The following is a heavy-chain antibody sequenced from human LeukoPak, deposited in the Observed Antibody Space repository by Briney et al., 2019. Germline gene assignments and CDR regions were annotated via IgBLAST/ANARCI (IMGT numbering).Heavy chain of an antibody. Sequence: GSLRLSCAASGFAFTEYSMSWVRQAPGKGLEWVANINQDGSETYYVDSVEGRFTISRDNAKNSLFLQMSSLRAEDTAVYYCASGVAVLYYYYYGMDVWGQGTTVTVSS. V-gene: IGHV3-7*01. CDR2: INQDGSET. D-gene: IGHD2-8*01. CDR1: GFAFTEYS. J-gene: IGHJ6*02. CDR3: ASGVAVLYYYYYGMDV.